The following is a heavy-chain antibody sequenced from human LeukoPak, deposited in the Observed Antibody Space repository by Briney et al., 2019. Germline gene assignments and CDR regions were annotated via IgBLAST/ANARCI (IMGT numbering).Heavy chain of an antibody. Sequence: GGSLRLYCAASGFTVSSNYMSWVRQAPGKGLEWVSVIYSGGSTYYADSVKGRFTISRDNSKNTLYLQMNSLRAEDTAVYYCARDGYDFWSGYRAFDIWGQGTMVTVSS. V-gene: IGHV3-66*01. CDR1: GFTVSSNY. CDR2: IYSGGST. J-gene: IGHJ3*02. D-gene: IGHD3-3*01. CDR3: ARDGYDFWSGYRAFDI.